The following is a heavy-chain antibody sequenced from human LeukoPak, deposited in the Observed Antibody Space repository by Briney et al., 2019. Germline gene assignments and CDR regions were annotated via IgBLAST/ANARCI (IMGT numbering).Heavy chain of an antibody. CDR3: ASSGDEDSNFDY. J-gene: IGHJ4*02. CDR2: IYYNEST. CDR1: SRSISIYY. D-gene: IGHD7-27*01. Sequence: SETLSLTCTVSSRSISIYYGSWIRQPPGRGREWIGYIYYNESTNYYTSPKSRVTISVDTSKNQFSLKLRSVTAADTAVYYCASSGDEDSNFDYWGQGTLVTVSS. V-gene: IGHV4-59*01.